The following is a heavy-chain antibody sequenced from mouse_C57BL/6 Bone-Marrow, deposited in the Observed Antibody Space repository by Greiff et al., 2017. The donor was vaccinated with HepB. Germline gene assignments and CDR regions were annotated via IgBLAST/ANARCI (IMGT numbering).Heavy chain of an antibody. CDR1: GYAFTNYL. D-gene: IGHD1-1*01. CDR3: ARSEVLRYDY. Sequence: QVQLKESGAELVRPGTSVKVSCKASGYAFTNYLIEWVKQRPGQGLEWIGVINPGSGGTNYNEKFKGKATLTADKSSSTDYMQLSSLTSEDSAVYCCARSEVLRYDYWGQGTTLTVSS. CDR2: INPGSGGT. V-gene: IGHV1-54*01. J-gene: IGHJ2*01.